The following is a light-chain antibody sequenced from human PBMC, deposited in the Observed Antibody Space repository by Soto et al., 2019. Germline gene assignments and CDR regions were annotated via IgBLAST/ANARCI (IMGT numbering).Light chain of an antibody. V-gene: IGLV2-14*01. CDR2: EVF. J-gene: IGLJ1*01. Sequence: QSALTQPASVSGSPGQSITISCTGTSGDIGAYDYVSWYQQHPGKAPKLIIYEVFHRPSGVSNRFSGSKSDNTASLTISGLQAEDESEYYCASFTSSDPLVFGSGTKLTVL. CDR3: ASFTSSDPLV. CDR1: SGDIGAYDY.